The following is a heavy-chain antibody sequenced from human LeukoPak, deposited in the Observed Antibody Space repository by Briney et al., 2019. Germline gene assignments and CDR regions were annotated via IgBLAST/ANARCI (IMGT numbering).Heavy chain of an antibody. Sequence: GASVKVSCKASGYTFTSYGISWVRQAPGQGLEWMGWISAYNGNTNYAQKLQGRVTMTTDTSTSTAYMELRSLRSDDTAVYYCAIQTLGYCSGGSCYNPSPFDYWGQGTLVTVSS. D-gene: IGHD2-15*01. CDR2: ISAYNGNT. CDR1: GYTFTSYG. CDR3: AIQTLGYCSGGSCYNPSPFDY. V-gene: IGHV1-18*01. J-gene: IGHJ4*02.